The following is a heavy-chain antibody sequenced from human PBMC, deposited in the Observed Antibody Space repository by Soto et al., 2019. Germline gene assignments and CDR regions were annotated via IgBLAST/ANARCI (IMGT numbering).Heavy chain of an antibody. CDR2: ISGIGDST. V-gene: IGHV3-23*01. Sequence: PGGSLRLSCAASGFTFSSYAMSWVRQAPGKGLESVSSISGIGDSTYYADSVKGRFTISRDNSKNTLYLQMNSLRADDTAVYYCARVPRISGVSYLKWFDPWGQGTLVTVSS. D-gene: IGHD1-20*01. CDR3: ARVPRISGVSYLKWFDP. CDR1: GFTFSSYA. J-gene: IGHJ5*02.